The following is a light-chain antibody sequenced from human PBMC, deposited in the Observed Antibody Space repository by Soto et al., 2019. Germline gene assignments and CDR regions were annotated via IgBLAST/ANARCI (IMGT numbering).Light chain of an antibody. CDR3: QQYYNWPPGT. CDR1: QSISSS. J-gene: IGKJ1*01. Sequence: EIVLTQSPATLSVSPGERATLSCRASQSISSSLAWYQQQPGQAPRLLIYHASTRAAGIPARFSGSGSGTDFTLTISSLQSEDFAVYYCQQYYNWPPGTFGQGTKVEIK. CDR2: HAS. V-gene: IGKV3-15*01.